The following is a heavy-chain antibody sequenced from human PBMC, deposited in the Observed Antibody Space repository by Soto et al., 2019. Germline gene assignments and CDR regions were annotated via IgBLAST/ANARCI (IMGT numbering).Heavy chain of an antibody. CDR2: IIPIFGTA. J-gene: IGHJ6*02. CDR1: GGTFSSYA. CDR3: ARDKDREQLGGNYYYALDV. V-gene: IGHV1-69*13. D-gene: IGHD1-1*01. Sequence: ASVKVSCKASGGTFSSYAISWVRQAPGQGLEWMGGIIPIFGTANYAQKFQGRVTITADVSTSTAYMELTSLRSEDTAVYYCARDKDREQLGGNYYYALDVWGQGTTVTVSS.